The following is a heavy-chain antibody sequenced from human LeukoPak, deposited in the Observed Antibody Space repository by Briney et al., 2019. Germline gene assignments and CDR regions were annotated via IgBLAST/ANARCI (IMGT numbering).Heavy chain of an antibody. V-gene: IGHV1-18*01. CDR1: GYTFTSSG. CDR2: ISAYNGNT. D-gene: IGHD3-3*01. Sequence: ASVKVSCKASGYTFTSSGISWVRQAPGQGLEWMGWISAYNGNTNYTQKLQGRVPMTTDTSPSTAYMELRSLRSDDTAVYYCATATTSFGVVDDYWGQGTLVTVSA. J-gene: IGHJ4*02. CDR3: ATATTSFGVVDDY.